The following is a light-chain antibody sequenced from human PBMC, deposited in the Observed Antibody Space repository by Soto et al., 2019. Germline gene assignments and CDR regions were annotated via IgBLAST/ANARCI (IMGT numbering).Light chain of an antibody. CDR1: QSISSS. Sequence: DIQMTQSPSSLSASVGDRVTITCRASQSISSSFNWYQQKPGKAPKVLIYAASNLQSGVPSRCSGSGSVTDFTLTISSLQPEDFATYYCQQSYSTPITFGQGTRLEIK. CDR3: QQSYSTPIT. J-gene: IGKJ5*01. V-gene: IGKV1-39*01. CDR2: AAS.